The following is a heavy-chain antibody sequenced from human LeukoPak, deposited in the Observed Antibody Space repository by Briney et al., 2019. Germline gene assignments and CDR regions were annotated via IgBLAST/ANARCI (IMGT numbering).Heavy chain of an antibody. D-gene: IGHD3-22*01. J-gene: IGHJ4*02. V-gene: IGHV3-23*01. CDR2: ISGSGGST. CDR3: AKDPTYYYDSSGYYHTNYFDY. CDR1: GFTFSSYA. Sequence: GGSLRLSCAASGFTFSSYAMSWVRQAPGKGLEWVSAISGSGGSTYYADSVKGRFTISRDNSKNTLYLQMNSLRAEDTAVYYCAKDPTYYYDSSGYYHTNYFDYWGQGTLVTVSP.